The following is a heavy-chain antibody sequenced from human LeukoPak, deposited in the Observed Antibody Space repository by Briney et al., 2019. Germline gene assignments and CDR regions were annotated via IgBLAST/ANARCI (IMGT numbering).Heavy chain of an antibody. V-gene: IGHV1-69*06. CDR1: GGTFSSYA. Sequence: ASVKVSCKASGGTFSSYAISWVRQAPGQGLEWMGGIIPIFGTANYAQKFQGRVTITADKSTSTAYMELSSLRSEDTAVYYCANQGTTDLSNDYWGQGTLVTVSS. CDR3: ANQGTTDLSNDY. D-gene: IGHD4-17*01. CDR2: IIPIFGTA. J-gene: IGHJ4*02.